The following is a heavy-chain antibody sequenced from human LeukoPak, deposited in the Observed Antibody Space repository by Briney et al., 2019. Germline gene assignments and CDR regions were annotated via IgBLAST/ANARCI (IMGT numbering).Heavy chain of an antibody. Sequence: PGESLRLSCAPSGFTLKNYWMSWLRRAPGKGLEWVSRIKYDGSTAMYAESVKGRFTISRDNARGTLYLQMNSLRVDDTAVYYCAKSDWFDPCGRGILVTVSS. V-gene: IGHV3-74*03. CDR3: AKSDWFDP. J-gene: IGHJ5*02. CDR1: GFTLKNYW. CDR2: IKYDGSTA.